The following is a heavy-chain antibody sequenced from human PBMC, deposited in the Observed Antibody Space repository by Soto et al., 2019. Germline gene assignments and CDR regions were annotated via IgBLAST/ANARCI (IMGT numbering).Heavy chain of an antibody. V-gene: IGHV2-5*02. CDR2: IYWDDDK. CDR3: AHRPDIAVAGATFDY. CDR1: GFSLSTSGVG. Sequence: QITLKESGPTLVKPTQPLTLTCTFSGFSLSTSGVGVGWIRQPPGKALEWLALIYWDDDKRYSPSLKSRLTITKDTSKNQVVLTMTNMDPVDTATYYCAHRPDIAVAGATFDYWGQGTLVTVSS. D-gene: IGHD6-19*01. J-gene: IGHJ4*02.